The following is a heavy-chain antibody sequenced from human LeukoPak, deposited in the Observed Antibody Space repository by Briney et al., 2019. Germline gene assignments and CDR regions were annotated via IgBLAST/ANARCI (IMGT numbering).Heavy chain of an antibody. J-gene: IGHJ4*02. CDR1: GFTFSTYW. CDR2: IRHDGSET. V-gene: IGHV3-7*01. D-gene: IGHD3-22*01. Sequence: GGSLRLSCAGSGFTFSTYWMSWVRQAPGKGLEWVANIRHDGSETYYVDSLRGRFTISRDNAENLVYLQMSSLRAEDTAIYYCARDETYDYESNGYLDFWGQGTVVTISS. CDR3: ARDETYDYESNGYLDF.